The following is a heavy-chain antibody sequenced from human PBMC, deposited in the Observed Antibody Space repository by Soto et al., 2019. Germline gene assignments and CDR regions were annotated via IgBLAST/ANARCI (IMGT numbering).Heavy chain of an antibody. J-gene: IGHJ6*02. CDR2: ISAYNGNT. CDR3: ARDHRGARYYYYYGMDV. D-gene: IGHD1-26*01. V-gene: IGHV1-18*01. Sequence: ASVKVSCKASGYTFTSYGISWVRQAPGQGLEWMGWISAYNGNTNYAQKLQGRVTMTTDTSTSTAYMELRSLRSDDTAVYYCARDHRGARYYYYYGMDVWGQGTTVTVSS. CDR1: GYTFTSYG.